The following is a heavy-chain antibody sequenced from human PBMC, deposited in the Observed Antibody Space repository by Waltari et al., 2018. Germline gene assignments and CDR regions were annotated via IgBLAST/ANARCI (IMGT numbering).Heavy chain of an antibody. Sequence: QVQLQQWGAGLLKPSETLSLTCAVYGGSFSGYYWSWIRQPPGKGLEWIGEINHSGSTNYNPSLRSRVTRSVDTSKNQFSLKLSSVTAADTAVYYCARRYFDWLSPNNWFDPWGQGTLVTVSS. CDR1: GGSFSGYY. CDR3: ARRYFDWLSPNNWFDP. CDR2: INHSGST. V-gene: IGHV4-34*01. D-gene: IGHD3-9*01. J-gene: IGHJ5*02.